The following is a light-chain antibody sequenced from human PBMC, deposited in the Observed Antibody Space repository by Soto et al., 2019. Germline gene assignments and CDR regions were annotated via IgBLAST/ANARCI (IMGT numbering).Light chain of an antibody. CDR2: SAS. V-gene: IGKV3-15*01. CDR1: QSISDT. CDR3: QQYNNWPIT. J-gene: IGKJ5*01. Sequence: EIVMTQSPATLSVSPGERATLSCRASQSISDTLAWYQQKPSQAPRLLIYSASRGATGFPARFSGSASGTEFTLTISSLQSEDFAVYYCQQYNNWPITFGQGTRLEIK.